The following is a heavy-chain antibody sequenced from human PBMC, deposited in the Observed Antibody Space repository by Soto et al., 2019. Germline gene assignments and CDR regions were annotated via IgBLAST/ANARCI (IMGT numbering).Heavy chain of an antibody. CDR3: ARSNQEGYSYGSVNYYTGSHYGMDV. CDR2: IYHSGST. V-gene: IGHV4-59*01. D-gene: IGHD3-10*01. Sequence: PAESLSLTCTVSGGSISIYYWSLIRQPPGKGLEWIGYIYHSGSTNYEPSLKSRATISVDTSNNHFSLRLSSVTAADTAMYYCARSNQEGYSYGSVNYYTGSHYGMDVWGLGIAVTVSS. J-gene: IGHJ6*02. CDR1: GGSISIYY.